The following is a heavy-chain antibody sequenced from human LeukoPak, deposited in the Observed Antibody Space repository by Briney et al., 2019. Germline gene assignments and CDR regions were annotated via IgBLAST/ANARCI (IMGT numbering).Heavy chain of an antibody. CDR1: GFTFSSYS. J-gene: IGHJ4*02. CDR2: ISSSSSYI. V-gene: IGHV3-21*01. Sequence: PGGSLSLSCAASGFTFSSYSMNWVRQAPGKGLEWVSSISSSSSYIYYADSVKGRFTISRDNAKNSLYLQMNSLRAEDTAVYYCAREVREYQLLGSIDYWGQGTLVTVSS. CDR3: AREVREYQLLGSIDY. D-gene: IGHD2-2*01.